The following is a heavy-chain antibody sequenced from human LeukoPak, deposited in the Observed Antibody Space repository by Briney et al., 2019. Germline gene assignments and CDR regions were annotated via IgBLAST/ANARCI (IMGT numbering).Heavy chain of an antibody. J-gene: IGHJ4*02. D-gene: IGHD3-3*01. CDR2: IYYSGST. CDR3: AREVIGDFWSGYYFDY. V-gene: IGHV4-59*01. Sequence: SETLSLTCTVSGGSISSYHWSWIRQPPGKGLEWIGYIYYSGSTNYNPSLKSRVTISVDTSKNQFSLKLSSVTAADTAVYYCAREVIGDFWSGYYFDYWGQGTLVTVSS. CDR1: GGSISSYH.